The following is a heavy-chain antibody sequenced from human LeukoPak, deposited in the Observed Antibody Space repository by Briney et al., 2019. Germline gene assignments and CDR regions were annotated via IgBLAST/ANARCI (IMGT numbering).Heavy chain of an antibody. V-gene: IGHV3-21*01. Sequence: GGSLRLSCAASGFTFSSYAMSWVRQAPGKGLEWVSSISSSSSYIYYADSVKGRFTISRDNAKNSLYLQMNSLRAEDTAVYYCATDPVGVGVMFLDSWGQGTLVTISS. CDR1: GFTFSSYA. CDR3: ATDPVGVGVMFLDS. CDR2: ISSSSSYI. J-gene: IGHJ4*02. D-gene: IGHD3-16*01.